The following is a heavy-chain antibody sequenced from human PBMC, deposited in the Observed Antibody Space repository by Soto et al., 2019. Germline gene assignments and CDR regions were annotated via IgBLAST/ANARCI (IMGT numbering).Heavy chain of an antibody. CDR1: GYTFTSYD. V-gene: IGHV1-8*01. D-gene: IGHD3-3*01. CDR3: ARAGRVDDFWSGYSYWFDP. J-gene: IGHJ5*02. Sequence: ASVKVSCKASGYTFTSYDINWVRQATGQGLEWMGWMNPNSGNTGYAQKFQGRVTMTRNTSISTAYMELSSLRSEDTAVYYCARAGRVDDFWSGYSYWFDPWGQGTLVTSPQ. CDR2: MNPNSGNT.